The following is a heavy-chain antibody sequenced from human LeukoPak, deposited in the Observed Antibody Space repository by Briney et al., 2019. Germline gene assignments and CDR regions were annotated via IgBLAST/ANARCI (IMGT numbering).Heavy chain of an antibody. CDR2: IAGSGSLK. D-gene: IGHD6-25*01. V-gene: IGHV3-23*01. Sequence: GGSLKLSCIASGFTFTNFAMSGVRQAPGKGLEGVSVIAGSGSLKSYADSVRGRFTISRDNSKNTVYLIMSNLRAGDTAVYYCARESNAATPAGDCWGQGTRVTVSS. CDR3: ARESNAATPAGDC. CDR1: GFTFTNFA. J-gene: IGHJ4*02.